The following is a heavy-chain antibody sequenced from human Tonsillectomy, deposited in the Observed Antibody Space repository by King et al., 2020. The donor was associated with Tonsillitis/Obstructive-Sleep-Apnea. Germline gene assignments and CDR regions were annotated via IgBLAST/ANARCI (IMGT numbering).Heavy chain of an antibody. CDR2: IKQDGSEK. J-gene: IGHJ6*03. CDR3: ARESIVVVPAAIYNYYYYMDV. CDR1: GFTFSSYW. D-gene: IGHD2-2*01. V-gene: IGHV3-7*01. Sequence: QLVQSGGGLVQPGGSLRLSCAASGFTFSSYWMSWVRQAPGKGLEWVANIKQDGSEKYYVDSVKGRFTISRDNAKNSLYLQMNSLRAEDTAVYYCARESIVVVPAAIYNYYYYMDVWGKGTTVTVSS.